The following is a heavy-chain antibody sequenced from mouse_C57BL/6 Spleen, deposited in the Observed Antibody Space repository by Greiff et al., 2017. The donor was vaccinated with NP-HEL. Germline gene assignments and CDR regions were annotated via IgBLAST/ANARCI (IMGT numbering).Heavy chain of an antibody. CDR2: INPSNGGT. D-gene: IGHD4-1*02. Sequence: QVQLQQPGAELVKPGASVKLSCKASGYTFTSYWMHWVKQRPGQGLEWIGNINPSNGGTNYNEKFKSKATLTVDKSSSTAYMQLSSLTSEDSAVYCCARGRNWCAMDYWGQGTSVTVAS. V-gene: IGHV1-53*01. CDR1: GYTFTSYW. J-gene: IGHJ4*01. CDR3: ARGRNWCAMDY.